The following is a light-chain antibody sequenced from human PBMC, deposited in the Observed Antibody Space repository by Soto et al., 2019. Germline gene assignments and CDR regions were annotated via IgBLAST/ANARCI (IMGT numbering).Light chain of an antibody. J-gene: IGLJ2*01. CDR1: SNDVGRYNL. Sequence: QSVLTQPASVSGSPEQSITISCTGTSNDVGRYNLVSWYQQHPGKAPKVMIYEATKRPSGVSNRFSGSKSGNTASLTISGLQAEDEADYYCCAYAGSSNVVFGGGTQLTVL. CDR3: CAYAGSSNVV. V-gene: IGLV2-23*01. CDR2: EAT.